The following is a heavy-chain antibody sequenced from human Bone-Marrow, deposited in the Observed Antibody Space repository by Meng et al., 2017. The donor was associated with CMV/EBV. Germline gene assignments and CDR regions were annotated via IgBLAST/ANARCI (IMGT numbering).Heavy chain of an antibody. CDR2: INHSGST. D-gene: IGHD2-2*01. CDR1: YY. J-gene: IGHJ5*02. CDR3: ARIIRRRDIVVVPATHPEGWFDP. V-gene: IGHV4-34*01. Sequence: YYGSGIRQPPGKGLEWIGEINHSGSTNYNPSLKSRVTISVDTSKNQFSLKLSSVTAADTAVYYCARIIRRRDIVVVPATHPEGWFDPWGQGTLVTVSS.